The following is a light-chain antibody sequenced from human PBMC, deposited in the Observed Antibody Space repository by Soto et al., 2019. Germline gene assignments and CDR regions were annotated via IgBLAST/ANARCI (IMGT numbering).Light chain of an antibody. V-gene: IGLV2-23*02. J-gene: IGLJ2*01. Sequence: QSALTQPASVSGSPGQSITISCTGTNSDIGNYNLVSWYQQHPGKAPKLIIYDVSKRPSGVSNLFSGSKSDNTAFLTISGLQAEDEADYYCCSYAGTRDVFGGGTKLTVL. CDR2: DVS. CDR1: NSDIGNYNL. CDR3: CSYAGTRDV.